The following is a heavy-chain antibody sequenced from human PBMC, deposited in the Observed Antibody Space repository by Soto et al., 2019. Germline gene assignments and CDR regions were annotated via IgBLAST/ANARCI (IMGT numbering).Heavy chain of an antibody. D-gene: IGHD6-19*01. V-gene: IGHV3-23*01. J-gene: IGHJ4*02. Sequence: EVQLLESGGGLVQPGGSLRLSCAASEFTFSTYAMSWVRQAPGKGLEWVSGISGSGGSTYYADSVMGRFTIARHNSKNPLYLQMETLRPEDPAVYYCATWMPGATGWYYFDSWGQGTLVTVSS. CDR3: ATWMPGATGWYYFDS. CDR2: ISGSGGST. CDR1: EFTFSTYA.